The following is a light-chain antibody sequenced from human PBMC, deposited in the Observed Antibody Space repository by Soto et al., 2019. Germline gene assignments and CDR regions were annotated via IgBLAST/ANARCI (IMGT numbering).Light chain of an antibody. CDR2: AAS. CDR1: QRVLYSSNNKNY. V-gene: IGKV4-1*01. CDR3: QQSYSTPIT. Sequence: DIVMTQSPDSLAVSLGERATINCKSSQRVLYSSNNKNYLAWYQQKPGKAPKLLIYAASSLQSGVPSRFSGSGSGTGFTLTISSLQPEDFATYYCQQSYSTPITFGQGTRLEIK. J-gene: IGKJ5*01.